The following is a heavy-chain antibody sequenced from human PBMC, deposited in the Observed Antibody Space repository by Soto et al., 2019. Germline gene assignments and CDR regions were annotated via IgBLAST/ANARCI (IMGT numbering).Heavy chain of an antibody. V-gene: IGHV3-7*03. CDR1: GFSFGDYW. CDR3: AKLGSGYYTGLYFDY. Sequence: EVQLVESGGALVQRGGSLRLSCAASGFSFGDYWMSWVRQAPGKGLEWVAHMKKDGSEKYYVDSVKGRFSVFRDNSKNSLYLQMDSLRAEDTAVYYCAKLGSGYYTGLYFDYWGQGTLVTVSS. CDR2: MKKDGSEK. D-gene: IGHD3-3*01. J-gene: IGHJ4*02.